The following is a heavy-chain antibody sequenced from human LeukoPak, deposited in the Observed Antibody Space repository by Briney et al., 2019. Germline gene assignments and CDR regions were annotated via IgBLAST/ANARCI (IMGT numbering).Heavy chain of an antibody. V-gene: IGHV1-69*02. D-gene: IGHD3-10*02. J-gene: IGHJ3*02. CDR1: GGTFSSYT. CDR3: ARAFVPPVAFDI. CDR2: IIPILGIA. Sequence: SSVKVSCKASGGTFSSYTISWVRQAPGQGLEWMGRIIPILGIANYAQKFQGRVTITADKSTSTAYMELSSLRSGDTAVYYCARAFVPPVAFDIWGQGTMVTVSS.